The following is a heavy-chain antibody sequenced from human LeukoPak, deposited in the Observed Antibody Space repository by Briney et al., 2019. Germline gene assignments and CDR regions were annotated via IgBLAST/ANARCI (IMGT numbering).Heavy chain of an antibody. D-gene: IGHD3-10*01. Sequence: GGSLRLSCAASGFTVSSNYMSWVRQAPGKGLEWVSVIYSGGSTYYADSVKGRFTISRDNSKNTLYLQMNSLRAEDTAVYYCARGGITMVRGVIIRGYFDYWGQGTLVTISS. CDR1: GFTVSSNY. CDR2: IYSGGST. V-gene: IGHV3-66*01. J-gene: IGHJ4*02. CDR3: ARGGITMVRGVIIRGYFDY.